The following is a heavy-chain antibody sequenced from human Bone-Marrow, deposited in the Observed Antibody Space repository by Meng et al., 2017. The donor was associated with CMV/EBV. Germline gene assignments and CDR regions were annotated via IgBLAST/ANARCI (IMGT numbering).Heavy chain of an antibody. CDR1: GYSISSGYY. D-gene: IGHD3-16*02. J-gene: IGHJ4*02. CDR2: IYHSGST. V-gene: IGHV4-38-2*02. Sequence: SETLSLTCTVSGYSISSGYYWGWIRQPPGKGLEWIGSIYHSGSTYYNPSLKSRVTISVDTSKNQFSLKLSSVTAADTAVYYCARGLYDYVWGSYRYWGLGTLVTVSS. CDR3: ARGLYDYVWGSYRY.